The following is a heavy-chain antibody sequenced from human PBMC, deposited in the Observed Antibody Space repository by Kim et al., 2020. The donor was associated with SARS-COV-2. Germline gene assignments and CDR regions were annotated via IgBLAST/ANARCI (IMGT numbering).Heavy chain of an antibody. CDR1: GYSFTSYW. D-gene: IGHD3-22*01. CDR2: IDPSDSYT. J-gene: IGHJ3*02. V-gene: IGHV5-10-1*01. Sequence: GESLKISCKGSGYSFTSYWISWVRQMPGKGLEWMGRIDPSDSYTNYSPSFQGHVTISADKSISTAYLQWSSLKASDTAMYYCASLLSLGRYYYDSSGYWRVAFDIWGQGTMVTVSS. CDR3: ASLLSLGRYYYDSSGYWRVAFDI.